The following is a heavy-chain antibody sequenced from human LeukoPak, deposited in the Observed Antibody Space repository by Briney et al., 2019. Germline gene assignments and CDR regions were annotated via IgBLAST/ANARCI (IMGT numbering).Heavy chain of an antibody. CDR1: GFTFGSHA. V-gene: IGHV3-74*01. CDR2: LKHDGSDP. J-gene: IGHJ4*02. CDR3: ARDGFKGPVTAYLDY. Sequence: GGSLRLSCLASGFTFGSHAMHWVRQAPGEGLVWVSRLKHDGSDPSYADSVKGRFTISRDSAKNTLYLQMSSLRAEDTAVYYCARDGFKGPVTAYLDYWSQGTPVTVSS. D-gene: IGHD2-21*02.